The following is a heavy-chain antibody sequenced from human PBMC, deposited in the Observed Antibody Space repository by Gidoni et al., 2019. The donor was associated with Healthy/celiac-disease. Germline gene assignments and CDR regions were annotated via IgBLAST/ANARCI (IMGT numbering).Heavy chain of an antibody. D-gene: IGHD3-10*01. CDR3: ARSPTYYGSGSRPYYYYYGMDV. V-gene: IGHV4-61*02. J-gene: IGHJ6*02. Sequence: QVQLQESGPGLVKPSQTLSLTCTVSGGSISSGRYYWRWIRQPAGKGLEWIGRIYTSGSTNYNPSLKSRVTISVDTSKNQFSLKLSSVTAADTAVYYCARSPTYYGSGSRPYYYYYGMDVWGQGTTVTVSS. CDR1: GGSISSGRYY. CDR2: IYTSGST.